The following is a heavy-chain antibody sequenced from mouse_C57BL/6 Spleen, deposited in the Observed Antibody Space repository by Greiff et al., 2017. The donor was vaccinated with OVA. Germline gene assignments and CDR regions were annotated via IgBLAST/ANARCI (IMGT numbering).Heavy chain of an antibody. CDR1: GYTFTSYW. J-gene: IGHJ3*01. CDR2: IDPSDSYT. V-gene: IGHV1-69*01. D-gene: IGHD1-1*01. Sequence: QVQLKESGAELVMPGASVKLSCKASGYTFTSYWMHWVKQRPGQGLEWIGEIDPSDSYTNYNQKFKGKSTLTVDKSSSTAYMQLSSLTSEDSAVYYCARKGDYGSSYVWFAYWGQGTLVTVSA. CDR3: ARKGDYGSSYVWFAY.